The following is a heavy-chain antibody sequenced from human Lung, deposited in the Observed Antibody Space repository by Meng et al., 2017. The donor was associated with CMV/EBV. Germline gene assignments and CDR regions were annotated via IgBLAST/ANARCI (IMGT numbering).Heavy chain of an antibody. Sequence: SXXVSXKASGYTFTGYNIHWVRQAPGQGLEWMGWINPHSGNTKYAQKSQGRVTLTTDTSINTAYMEVSRLKSDDTAAFFCARLFHTSLGTNYYYGMDVWGQGXTVTVSS. CDR2: INPHSGNT. V-gene: IGHV1-2*02. J-gene: IGHJ6*02. CDR3: ARLFHTSLGTNYYYGMDV. D-gene: IGHD3-10*01. CDR1: GYTFTGYN.